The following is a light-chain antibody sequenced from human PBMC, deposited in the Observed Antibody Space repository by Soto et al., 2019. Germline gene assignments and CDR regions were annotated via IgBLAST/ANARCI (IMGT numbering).Light chain of an antibody. CDR3: CSYAGNRTFGVL. CDR2: EGS. Sequence: QSALTQPASVSGSPGQSITISCTGTSSDVGSYNLVSWYQQHPGKAPKLMIYEGSKRPSGVSYRFSASKSGNTASLTISGLQAEDEADYYCCSYAGNRTFGVLFGGGTKLTVL. V-gene: IGLV2-23*03. CDR1: SSDVGSYNL. J-gene: IGLJ2*01.